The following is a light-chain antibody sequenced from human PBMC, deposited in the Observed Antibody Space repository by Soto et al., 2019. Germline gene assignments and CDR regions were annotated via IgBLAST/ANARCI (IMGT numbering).Light chain of an antibody. CDR2: DAS. Sequence: AIQVTQSPSSLSASIGDRVTITCGASQGINRALAWYQQKPGEAPELLIYDASSLGTGVPSRFSGSGSGTDFTLTISSLQPEDLATYYCQQFNSYLFTFGPGTKV. V-gene: IGKV1-13*02. J-gene: IGKJ3*01. CDR3: QQFNSYLFT. CDR1: QGINRA.